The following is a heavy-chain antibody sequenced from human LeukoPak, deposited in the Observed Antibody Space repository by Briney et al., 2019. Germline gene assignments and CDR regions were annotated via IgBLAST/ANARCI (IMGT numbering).Heavy chain of an antibody. CDR3: ARVGGSSSWSLDYYFDY. Sequence: ASVKVSCKASGYTFTSYGISWVPQAPGQGREWMGWISAYNGNTNYAQKLQGRVTMTTDTSTSTAYMELRSLRSDDTAVYYCARVGGSSSWSLDYYFDYWGQGTLVTVSS. CDR1: GYTFTSYG. CDR2: ISAYNGNT. J-gene: IGHJ4*02. V-gene: IGHV1-18*01. D-gene: IGHD6-13*01.